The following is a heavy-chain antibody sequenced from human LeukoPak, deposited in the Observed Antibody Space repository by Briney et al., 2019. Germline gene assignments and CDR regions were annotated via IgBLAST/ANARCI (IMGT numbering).Heavy chain of an antibody. J-gene: IGHJ4*02. CDR2: ISSSSINI. V-gene: IGHV3-48*01. Sequence: GGSLRLSCAASGFAFSNYNMNWVRQAPGKGLEWISYISSSSINIHYGDSVKGRFTISRDNAENSLYLQMNSLRAEDTAVYYCARDFIQLWPNAIDFWGQGTLVTVSS. CDR3: ARDFIQLWPNAIDF. D-gene: IGHD1-1*01. CDR1: GFAFSNYN.